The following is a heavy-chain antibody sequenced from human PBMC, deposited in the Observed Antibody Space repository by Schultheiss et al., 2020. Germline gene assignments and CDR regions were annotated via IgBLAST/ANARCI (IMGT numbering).Heavy chain of an antibody. D-gene: IGHD1-26*01. CDR1: GGSISSGGYY. V-gene: IGHV4-61*09. Sequence: SETLSLTCTVSGGSISSGGYYWSWIRQHPGKGLEWIGHVYTSGSTNYNPSLKSRVTISVDTSKNQFSLKLSSVTAADTAVYYCARAGSNSGTYSGCDSWGQGTLVTVSS. CDR3: ARAGSNSGTYSGCDS. CDR2: VYTSGST. J-gene: IGHJ4*02.